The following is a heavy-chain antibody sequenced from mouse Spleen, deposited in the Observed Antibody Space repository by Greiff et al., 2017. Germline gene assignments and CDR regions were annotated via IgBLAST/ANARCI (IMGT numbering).Heavy chain of an antibody. V-gene: IGHV1-85*01. CDR2: IYPRDGST. J-gene: IGHJ4*01. D-gene: IGHD2-2*01. CDR3: ARERNLYYGYDEAMDY. Sequence: VQLQQSGPELVKPGASVKLSCKASGYTFTSYDINWVKQRPGQGLEWIGWIYPRDGSTKYNEKFKGKATLTVDTSSSTAYMELHSLTSEDSAVYFCARERNLYYGYDEAMDYWGQGTSVTVSS. CDR1: GYTFTSYD.